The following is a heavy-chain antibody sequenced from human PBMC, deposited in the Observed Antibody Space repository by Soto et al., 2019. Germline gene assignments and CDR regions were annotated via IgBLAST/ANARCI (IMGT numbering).Heavy chain of an antibody. V-gene: IGHV3-21*01. CDR2: ISSSSSYI. Sequence: EVQLVESGGGLVKPGGSLRLSCAASGFTFSSYSMNWVRQAPGKGLEWVSSISSSSSYIYYADSVKGRFTISKDNAKNSLYLQMNSLRAEDTAVYYCARDRGSSWAHWGQGTLVTVSS. CDR3: ARDRGSSWAH. D-gene: IGHD6-13*01. J-gene: IGHJ4*02. CDR1: GFTFSSYS.